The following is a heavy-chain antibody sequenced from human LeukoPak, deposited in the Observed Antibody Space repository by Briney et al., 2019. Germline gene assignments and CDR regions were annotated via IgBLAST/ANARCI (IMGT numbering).Heavy chain of an antibody. CDR1: GGSISSYY. J-gene: IGHJ3*02. D-gene: IGHD3-3*01. CDR2: IYYSGST. CDR3: ARGVTIFGVVTPPYDAFDI. V-gene: IGHV4-59*01. Sequence: KPSETLSLTCTVSGGSISSYYWSWIRQPPGKGLEWIGYIYYSGSTNYNPSLKSRVTISVDTFKNQFSLKLSSVTAADTAVYYCARGVTIFGVVTPPYDAFDIWGQGTMVTVSS.